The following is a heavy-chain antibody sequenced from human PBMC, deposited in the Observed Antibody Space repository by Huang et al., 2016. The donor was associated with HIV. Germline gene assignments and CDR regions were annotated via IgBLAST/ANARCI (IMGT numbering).Heavy chain of an antibody. D-gene: IGHD6-25*01. CDR3: ARGIAAGDY. J-gene: IGHJ4*02. CDR1: GYIFSTYD. CDR2: INAGNGNT. Sequence: QVQLVQSGAEVKKPGASVKVSCKASGYIFSTYDTHWVRQAPGQRLEWMGRINAGNGNTKYSQRLQGRVTITRDTAANTAYVELSSLRSEDTGVYYCARGIAAGDYWGQGTLVTVSS. V-gene: IGHV1-3*01.